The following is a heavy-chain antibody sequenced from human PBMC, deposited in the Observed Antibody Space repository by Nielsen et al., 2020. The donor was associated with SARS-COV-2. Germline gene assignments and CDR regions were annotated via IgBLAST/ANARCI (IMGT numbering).Heavy chain of an antibody. D-gene: IGHD1-26*01. CDR2: IIPILGIA. J-gene: IGHJ4*02. CDR1: GYTFTGYY. Sequence: SVKVSCKASGYTFTGYYMHWVRQAPGQGLEWMGRIIPILGIANYAQKFQGRVTITADKSTSTAYMELSSLRSEDTAVYYCASSTVGARYYFDYWGQGTLVTVSS. V-gene: IGHV1-69*02. CDR3: ASSTVGARYYFDY.